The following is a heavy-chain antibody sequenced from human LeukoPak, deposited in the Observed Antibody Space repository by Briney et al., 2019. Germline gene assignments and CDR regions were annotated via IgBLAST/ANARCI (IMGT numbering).Heavy chain of an antibody. CDR2: ISAYNGNT. D-gene: IGHD3-9*01. V-gene: IGHV1-18*01. Sequence: ASVKVSCKASGYTFTSYGISWVRQAPGQGLEWMGWISAYNGNTNYAQKLQGRVTMTTDTSTSTAYMELRSLRSDDTAVYYCARDATGLYFDWFQKGYYYSMDVWGQGTTVTVSS. J-gene: IGHJ6*02. CDR1: GYTFTSYG. CDR3: ARDATGLYFDWFQKGYYYSMDV.